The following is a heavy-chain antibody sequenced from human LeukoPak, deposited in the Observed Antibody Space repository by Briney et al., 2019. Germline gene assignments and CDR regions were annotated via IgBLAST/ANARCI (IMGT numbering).Heavy chain of an antibody. CDR3: ARPSAAAVTTEGDY. Sequence: GESLKISCKASGYSFSRYCIGWVRQMPGKGLEWRGIIYPGDSETRYSPSFQGQVTISADKSISTAYLQWSSLKASDNAMYYCARPSAAAVTTEGDYWGQGTLVTVSS. CDR1: GYSFSRYC. V-gene: IGHV5-51*01. CDR2: IYPGDSET. D-gene: IGHD4-17*01. J-gene: IGHJ4*02.